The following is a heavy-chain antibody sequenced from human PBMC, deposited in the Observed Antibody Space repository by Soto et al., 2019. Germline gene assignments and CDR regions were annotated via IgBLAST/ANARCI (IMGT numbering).Heavy chain of an antibody. CDR1: GYTFTSYD. D-gene: IGHD1-1*01. CDR3: ARRTEHASDI. CDR2: LNPNSGNT. J-gene: IGHJ3*02. Sequence: QVQLVQSGAEVKKPGASVKVSCKVSGYTFTSYDINWVRQATGQGLEWMGWLNPNSGNTGYAQKFQGRVTMTRDTSTTTAYMELSSLRTEDTAVSYCARRTEHASDIWGQGTRVTVSS. V-gene: IGHV1-8*01.